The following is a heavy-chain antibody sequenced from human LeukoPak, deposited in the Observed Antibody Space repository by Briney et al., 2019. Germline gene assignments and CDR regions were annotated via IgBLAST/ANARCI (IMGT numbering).Heavy chain of an antibody. CDR2: FDPEDGET. D-gene: IGHD6-13*01. CDR1: GYTLTELS. J-gene: IGHJ4*02. CDR3: ATFIAAAGIFDY. Sequence: GASAKVSCKVSGYTLTELSMHWVRQAPGKGLEWMGGFDPEDGETIYAQKFQGRVTMTEDTSTDTAYMELSSLRSEDTAVYYCATFIAAAGIFDYWGQGTLVTVSS. V-gene: IGHV1-24*01.